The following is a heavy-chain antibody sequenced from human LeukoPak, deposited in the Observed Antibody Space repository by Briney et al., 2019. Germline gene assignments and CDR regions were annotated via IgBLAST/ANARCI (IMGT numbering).Heavy chain of an antibody. CDR1: GYTSTSYY. J-gene: IGHJ3*02. D-gene: IGHD3-22*01. CDR3: ARGGMIVDDAFDI. Sequence: ASVKVSCKASGYTSTSYYMHWVRQAPGQGLEWMGIINPSGGSTSYAQKFQGRVTMTRDMSTSTVYMELSSLRSEDTAVYYCARGGMIVDDAFDIWGQGTMVTVSS. V-gene: IGHV1-46*01. CDR2: INPSGGST.